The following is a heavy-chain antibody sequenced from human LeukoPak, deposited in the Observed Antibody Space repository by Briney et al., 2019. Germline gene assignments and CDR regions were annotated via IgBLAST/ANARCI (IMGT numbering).Heavy chain of an antibody. CDR3: ARENVGATTYY. CDR1: GFTVSSNY. Sequence: GGSLRLSCAASGFTVSSNYMSWVRQAPGKGLEWVSVIYSGGSTYYADSVKGRFTISRDNSRNTLYLQMNSLRAEDTAVYYCARENVGATTYYWGQGTLVTVSS. D-gene: IGHD1-26*01. CDR2: IYSGGST. V-gene: IGHV3-53*01. J-gene: IGHJ4*02.